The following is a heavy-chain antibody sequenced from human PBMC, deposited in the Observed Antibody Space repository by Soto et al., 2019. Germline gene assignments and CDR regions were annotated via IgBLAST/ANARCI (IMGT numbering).Heavy chain of an antibody. CDR1: GFTFSNYA. V-gene: IGHV3-48*02. CDR3: AIVLGGYSSSHPFDY. J-gene: IGHJ4*02. CDR2: ISSGSSIT. Sequence: DVQLVESGGGLVQPGGSLRLSCAVSGFTFSNYAMNWDRQAPGKGLEWLSYISSGSSITYYPDSVKGRFSISRDNAKNTLYLQMNSLRDEDTAVYYCAIVLGGYSSSHPFDYWGQGTLVTVSS. D-gene: IGHD6-13*01.